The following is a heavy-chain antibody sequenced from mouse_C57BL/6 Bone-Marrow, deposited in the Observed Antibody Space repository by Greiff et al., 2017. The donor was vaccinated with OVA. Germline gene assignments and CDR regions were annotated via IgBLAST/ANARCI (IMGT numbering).Heavy chain of an antibody. V-gene: IGHV2-5*01. J-gene: IGHJ1*03. CDR3: AKKGGYYDFDV. CDR2: IWRGGST. D-gene: IGHD1-1*01. Sequence: VKLVESGPGLVQPSQSLSITCTVSGFSLTSYGVHWVRQSPGKGLEWLGVIWRGGSTDYNAAFMSRLSITKDNSKSQVFFKMNSLQADDTAIYYCAKKGGYYDFDVWGTGTTVTVSS. CDR1: GFSLTSYG.